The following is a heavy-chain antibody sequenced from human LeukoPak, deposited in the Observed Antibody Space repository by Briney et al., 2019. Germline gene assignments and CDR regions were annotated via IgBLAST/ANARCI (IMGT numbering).Heavy chain of an antibody. CDR3: ARGSGSDV. Sequence: VGSLRLSCAASGFAFSSYWMNWARQAPGKGLGWVASINHTGDVNYYVDSVKARFTLSSDNAKTSPYLQMSNLRAADTAVYFCARGSGSDVWGQGATVTVSS. D-gene: IGHD3-3*01. V-gene: IGHV3-7*03. CDR1: GFAFSSYW. CDR2: INHTGDVN. J-gene: IGHJ6*02.